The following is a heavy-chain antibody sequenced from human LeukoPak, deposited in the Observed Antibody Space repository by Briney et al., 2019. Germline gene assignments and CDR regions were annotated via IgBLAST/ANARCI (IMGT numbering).Heavy chain of an antibody. Sequence: PGRSLRLSCAASGFTFSSYAMHWVRQAPGKGLEWEAVISYDGSNKYYADSVKGRFTTSRDNSKNILSLQMNSLRAEDTAVYYCVRGWQQLGSWGRGTLVTVSS. CDR1: GFTFSSYA. V-gene: IGHV3-30-3*01. D-gene: IGHD1-1*01. CDR2: ISYDGSNK. CDR3: VRGWQQLGS. J-gene: IGHJ5*02.